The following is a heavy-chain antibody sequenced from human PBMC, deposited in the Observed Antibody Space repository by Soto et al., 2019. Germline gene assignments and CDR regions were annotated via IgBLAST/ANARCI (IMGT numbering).Heavy chain of an antibody. J-gene: IGHJ4*02. D-gene: IGHD3-10*01. V-gene: IGHV3-30*04. CDR2: ILSDGSKQ. CDR3: AKEVQLWLGQSPLDY. CDR1: RFTFSYYA. Sequence: GGSLRLSCAASRFTFSYYAMHWIRQAPGKGLEWMAVILSDGSKQYYAESVKGRFTISRDNSKNTLYLQMNSLRAEDTAVYYCAKEVQLWLGQSPLDYWGQGTLVTVSS.